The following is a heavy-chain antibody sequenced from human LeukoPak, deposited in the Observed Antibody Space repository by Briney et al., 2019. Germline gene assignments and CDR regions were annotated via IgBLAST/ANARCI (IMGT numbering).Heavy chain of an antibody. CDR1: GFTFSNYV. CDR3: AKETYDFRRSDYYYYYMDV. D-gene: IGHD3-3*01. V-gene: IGHV3-23*01. J-gene: IGHJ6*03. Sequence: GGSLRLSCAASGFTFSNYVMSWVRQAPGKGLEWVSGISGSGGSTYYADSVKGRFTFSRDNSKNTLYLQMNSLRAEDTAVYYCAKETYDFRRSDYYYYYMDVWGKGTTVTVSS. CDR2: ISGSGGST.